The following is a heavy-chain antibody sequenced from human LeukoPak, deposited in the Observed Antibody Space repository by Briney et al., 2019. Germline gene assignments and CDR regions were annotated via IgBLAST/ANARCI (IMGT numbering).Heavy chain of an antibody. CDR2: IYYSGST. Sequence: SETLSLTCTVSGGSISSSSYYWGWIRQPPGKGLEWIGSIYYSGSTYYNPSLKSRVTISVDTSKNQFSLKLSSVTAADTAVYYCARDRVAAALCNWFDPWGQGTLVTVSS. CDR3: ARDRVAAALCNWFDP. J-gene: IGHJ5*02. CDR1: GGSISSSSYY. V-gene: IGHV4-39*02. D-gene: IGHD6-13*01.